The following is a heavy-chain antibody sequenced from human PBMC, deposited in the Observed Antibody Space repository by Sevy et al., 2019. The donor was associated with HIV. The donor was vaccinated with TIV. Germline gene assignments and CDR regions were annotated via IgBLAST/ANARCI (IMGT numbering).Heavy chain of an antibody. CDR1: GFSFSDYY. V-gene: IGHV3-11*06. CDR3: ARVRVVAADYYFDY. J-gene: IGHJ4*02. CDR2: ISSGSRYT. Sequence: GGSLRLSCADSGFSFSDYYMTWIRQAPGKGLEWVSYISSGSRYTNYADSVKGRFAISRDNAENSLYLKMSSLRAEDTAVYYCARVRVVAADYYFDYWGQGTLVTVSS. D-gene: IGHD6-13*01.